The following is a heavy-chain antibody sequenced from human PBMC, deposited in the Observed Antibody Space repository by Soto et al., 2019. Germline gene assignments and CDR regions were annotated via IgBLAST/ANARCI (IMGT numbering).Heavy chain of an antibody. D-gene: IGHD2-8*01. J-gene: IGHJ6*02. CDR1: GYTFSSYD. V-gene: IGHV1-8*01. CDR3: ARIRVMEYYHDMDV. CDR2: MNPNFGDT. Sequence: GASVKVSCKASGYTFSSYDINWVRQAPGQGLEWMGWMNPNFGDTDYAQKFQGRVTMTRNTSISTAYMELGSLRSEDTAVYYCARIRVMEYYHDMDVWGQGTTVTVSS.